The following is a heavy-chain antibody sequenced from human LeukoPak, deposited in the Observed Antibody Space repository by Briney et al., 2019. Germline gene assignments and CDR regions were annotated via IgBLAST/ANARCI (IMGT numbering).Heavy chain of an antibody. J-gene: IGHJ5*02. CDR2: ISAYNGNT. CDR3: AREGQPRYLTTSWFDP. Sequence: ASVKVSCKASGYTLTSYGISWVRQAPGQGLEWMGWISAYNGNTNYAQKLQGRVTMTTDTSTSTAYMELRSLRSDDTAVYYCAREGQPRYLTTSWFDPWGQGTLVTVSS. CDR1: GYTLTSYG. V-gene: IGHV1-18*01. D-gene: IGHD3-9*01.